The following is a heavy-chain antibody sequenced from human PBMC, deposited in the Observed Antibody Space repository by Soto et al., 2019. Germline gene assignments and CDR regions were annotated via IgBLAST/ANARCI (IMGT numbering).Heavy chain of an antibody. Sequence: QVQLVQSGAEVKKPGASVKVSCKASGYTFTSYGISWVRQAPGQGLEWMGWISAYNGNTNYAQKLQGRVTMTTDTSTSTAYMELRSLRSDDTAVYYCARAILSNWTQLERYYYYYMDVWGKGTTVTVSS. J-gene: IGHJ6*03. CDR3: ARAILSNWTQLERYYYYYMDV. CDR1: GYTFTSYG. D-gene: IGHD1-20*01. V-gene: IGHV1-18*01. CDR2: ISAYNGNT.